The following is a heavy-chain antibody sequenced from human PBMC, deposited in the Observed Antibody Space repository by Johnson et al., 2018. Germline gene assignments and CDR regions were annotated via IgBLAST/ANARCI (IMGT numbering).Heavy chain of an antibody. Sequence: QVQLQESGPGLVKPSETLSLTCTVSGGSISSYYWSWIRQPPGKGLEWIGYIYYSGSTNYNPSLKSRVTISVDTSKNQFSLKLSSVTAADTAVYYCARDAIAVADDAFDIWGQGTMVTVSS. J-gene: IGHJ3*02. CDR2: IYYSGST. V-gene: IGHV4-59*01. CDR3: ARDAIAVADDAFDI. D-gene: IGHD6-19*01. CDR1: GGSISSYY.